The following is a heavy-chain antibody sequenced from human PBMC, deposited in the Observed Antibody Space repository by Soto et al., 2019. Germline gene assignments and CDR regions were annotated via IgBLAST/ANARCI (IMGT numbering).Heavy chain of an antibody. V-gene: IGHV3-23*04. CDR2: ISGSGGST. CDR1: GFTFSSYA. J-gene: IGHJ4*02. Sequence: EVQLVESGGGLVQPGGSLRLSCAASGFTFSSYAMSWVRQAPGKGLEWVSAISGSGGSTYYADSVKGRFTISRDNSKNTLYLQMNSLRAEDTAVYYCAKDPHVYYSPRGGGYFDYWGQGTLVTVSS. CDR3: AKDPHVYYSPRGGGYFDY. D-gene: IGHD3-10*01.